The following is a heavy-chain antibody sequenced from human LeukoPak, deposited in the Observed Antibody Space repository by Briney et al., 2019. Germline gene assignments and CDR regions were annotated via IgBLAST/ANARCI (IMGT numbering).Heavy chain of an antibody. CDR1: GGSISSGLYS. CDR3: ARLQYCSGTSCYWFDP. V-gene: IGHV4-30-2*01. D-gene: IGHD2-2*01. CDR2: IYHTGST. Sequence: SETLSLTCDVSGGSISSGLYSWSWIRQPLGKGLEWIGYIYHTGSTYYNPSLKSRVTISVDTSKDQFSLRLSSVTAADTAVYYCARLQYCSGTSCYWFDPWGQGTLVTVSS. J-gene: IGHJ5*02.